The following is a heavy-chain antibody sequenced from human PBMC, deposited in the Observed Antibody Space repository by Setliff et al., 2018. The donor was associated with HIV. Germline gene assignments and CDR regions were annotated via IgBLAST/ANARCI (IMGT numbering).Heavy chain of an antibody. V-gene: IGHV4-39*01. D-gene: IGHD2-21*01. J-gene: IGHJ3*02. CDR3: ARPRLRGSGAFDI. CDR2: IYYSGTT. CDR1: GDSISSSTFY. Sequence: TLSLTCTVSGDSISSSTFYWGWIRQPPGKGLERIGSIYYSGTTYYNPSLKSRVAISVDTSKNQFSLKLSSVTAADTAVYYCARPRLRGSGAFDIWGQGTMVTVSS.